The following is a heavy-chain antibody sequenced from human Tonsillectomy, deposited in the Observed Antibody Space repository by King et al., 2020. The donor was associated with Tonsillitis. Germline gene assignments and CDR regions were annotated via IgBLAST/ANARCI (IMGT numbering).Heavy chain of an antibody. J-gene: IGHJ4*02. CDR2: VNPNSGKK. V-gene: IGHV1-8*01. Sequence: VQLVESGAEVKKPGASVKVSCKASGYTFTSYDINWVRQATGQGLEWIGWVNPNSGKKGHAQKVQGRVTMTRNTSISTAYMELSSLRSEDTAVYYCARDPGIAARPGVVVRGIDYWGQGTLVTVSS. D-gene: IGHD6-6*01. CDR3: ARDPGIAARPGVVVRGIDY. CDR1: GYTFTSYD.